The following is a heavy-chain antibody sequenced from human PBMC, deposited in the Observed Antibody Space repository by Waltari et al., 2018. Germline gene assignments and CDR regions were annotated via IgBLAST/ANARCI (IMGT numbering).Heavy chain of an antibody. V-gene: IGHV3-23*04. CDR1: GFTFSSYT. J-gene: IGHJ4*02. Sequence: EVQLVESGGGLVQPGGSLRLSCAASGFTFSSYTMSWVRQAPGKGLGGVSAISGSGETEYYADSGKGRFPISRDNSKNTLYLQMNSLRAEDTSVYYCAKPSLMVMVINYYFDYWGQGALVTVSS. CDR3: AKPSLMVMVINYYFDY. D-gene: IGHD3-22*01. CDR2: ISGSGETE.